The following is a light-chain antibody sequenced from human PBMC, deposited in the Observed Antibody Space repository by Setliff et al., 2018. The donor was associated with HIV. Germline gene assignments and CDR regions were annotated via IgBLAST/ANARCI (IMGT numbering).Light chain of an antibody. J-gene: IGLJ1*01. CDR2: EVN. CDR3: CSYTGDNVLYV. CDR1: SSDIGSYNL. V-gene: IGLV2-23*02. Sequence: QSALTQPASVSGSPGQSITISCTGTSSDIGSYNLVSWYQQHPGRAPKLIIYEVNKRPSEVSARFSASKSGNTASLTISELQADDEADYYCCSYTGDNVLYVFGTGTKV.